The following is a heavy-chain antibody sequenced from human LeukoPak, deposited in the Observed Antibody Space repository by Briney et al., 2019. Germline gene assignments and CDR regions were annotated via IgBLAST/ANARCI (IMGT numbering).Heavy chain of an antibody. CDR3: ATQPCSGGRCYLLH. Sequence: GGSLRLSCAASGFTFSNYPMHWVRQVRQAPGKGLEWVAVMSNDGSHKFYGDSVKGRFTISRDNSKNTLYLQLNSPRTEDTAVYYCATQPCSGGRCYLLHWGQGTLVTVSS. J-gene: IGHJ4*02. CDR2: MSNDGSHK. V-gene: IGHV3-30-3*01. D-gene: IGHD2-15*01. CDR1: GFTFSNYP.